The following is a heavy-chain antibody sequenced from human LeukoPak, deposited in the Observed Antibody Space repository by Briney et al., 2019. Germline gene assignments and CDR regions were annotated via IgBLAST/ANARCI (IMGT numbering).Heavy chain of an antibody. D-gene: IGHD6-13*01. CDR2: IYTSGST. CDR1: GGSISSYY. Sequence: SETLSLTCTVSGGSISSYYWSWLRQPAGKGLEWIGRIYTSGSTNYNPSLKSRVTMSVDTSKNQFSLKLSSVTAADTAVYYCARRLAAAGAFDIWGQGTMVTVSS. J-gene: IGHJ3*02. V-gene: IGHV4-4*07. CDR3: ARRLAAAGAFDI.